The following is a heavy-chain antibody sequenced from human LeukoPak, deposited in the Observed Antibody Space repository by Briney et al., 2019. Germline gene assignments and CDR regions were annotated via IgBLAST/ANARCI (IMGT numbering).Heavy chain of an antibody. CDR3: ATYYESSGYRLDY. D-gene: IGHD3-22*01. J-gene: IGHJ4*02. CDR2: IIHSGST. Sequence: GTLRLSCAASGVSSSDAWMNPGREPPGQGREWIGEIIHSGSTNYNPSLKSRVTMSIDNSKNQFSLELISVTATDTAVYYCATYYESSGYRLDYWGQGTLVTVSS. CDR1: GVSSSDAW. V-gene: IGHV4-34*12.